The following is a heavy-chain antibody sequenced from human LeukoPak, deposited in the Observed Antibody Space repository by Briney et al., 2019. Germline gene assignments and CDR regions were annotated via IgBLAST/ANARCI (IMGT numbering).Heavy chain of an antibody. CDR2: IYSSGST. CDR1: GGSISSYY. CDR3: SRHAYYNPQDYFDS. J-gene: IGHJ4*02. Sequence: SETPSLTCTVSGGSISSYYWSWIRQPPGKGLEWIGYIYSSGSTDYNPSLKGRVTISVDSSKNQFSLNLTSVTAADTAVYYCSRHAYYNPQDYFDSWGQGSLVTVSS. D-gene: IGHD4/OR15-4a*01. V-gene: IGHV4-59*08.